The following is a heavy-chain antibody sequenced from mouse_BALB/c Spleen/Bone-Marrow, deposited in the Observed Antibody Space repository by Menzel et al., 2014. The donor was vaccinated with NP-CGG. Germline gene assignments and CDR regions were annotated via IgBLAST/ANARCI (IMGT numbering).Heavy chain of an antibody. V-gene: IGHV1-14*01. Sequence: QLQKSRPKLRKSAASVKMSCKAYGYTFTSYIMHWVRQKPGQGLEWIGYIHPYNDDSKFNEKFEGKATLTSDKSSNTAYMELSSLASEGSAVYYCARWGRYDWYFYVCSAATTAAVSS. CDR1: GYTFTSYI. J-gene: IGHJ1*01. CDR3: ARWGRYDWYFYV. D-gene: IGHD2-14*01. CDR2: IHPYNDDS.